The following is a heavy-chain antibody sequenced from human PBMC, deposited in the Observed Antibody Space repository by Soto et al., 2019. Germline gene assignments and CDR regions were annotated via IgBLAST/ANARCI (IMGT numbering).Heavy chain of an antibody. CDR2: IYYSGST. J-gene: IGHJ6*03. D-gene: IGHD3-3*01. V-gene: IGHV4-59*01. Sequence: SETLSLTCTVSGGSISSYYWSWIRQPPGKGLEWIGYIYYSGSTNYNPSLKSRVTISVDTSKNQFSLKLSSVTAADTAVYYCARDSYYDFWSGYYNYYMDVWGKGTTVTVSS. CDR3: ARDSYYDFWSGYYNYYMDV. CDR1: GGSISSYY.